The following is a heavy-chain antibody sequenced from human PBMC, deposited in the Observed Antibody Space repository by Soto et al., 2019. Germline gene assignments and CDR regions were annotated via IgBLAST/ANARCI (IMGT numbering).Heavy chain of an antibody. CDR2: MNPNSGNT. J-gene: IGHJ6*03. V-gene: IGHV1-8*01. Sequence: QVQLVQSGAEVKKPGASVKVSCKASGYTFTSYDINWVRQATGQGLEWMGWMNPNSGNTGYAQKFHGRVTMIRNTSISTAYMELSSLRSEDTAVYYCARGGVLRYFDWLRGAHYYYYYMDVWGKGTTVTVSS. CDR3: ARGGVLRYFDWLRGAHYYYYYMDV. CDR1: GYTFTSYD. D-gene: IGHD3-9*01.